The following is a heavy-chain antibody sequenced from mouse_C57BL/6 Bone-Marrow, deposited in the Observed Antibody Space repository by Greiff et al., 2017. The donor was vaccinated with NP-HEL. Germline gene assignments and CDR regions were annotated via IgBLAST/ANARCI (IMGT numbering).Heavy chain of an antibody. J-gene: IGHJ2*01. Sequence: VQLQQPGAELVKPGASVKMSCKASGYTFTSYWITWVKQRPGQGLEWIGDIYPGSGSTNYNEKFKSKATLTVDTSSSTAYMQLSSLTSEDSAVYYCARSFLTTVVVVDYWGQGTTLTVSS. CDR1: GYTFTSYW. D-gene: IGHD1-1*01. CDR3: ARSFLTTVVVVDY. CDR2: IYPGSGST. V-gene: IGHV1-55*01.